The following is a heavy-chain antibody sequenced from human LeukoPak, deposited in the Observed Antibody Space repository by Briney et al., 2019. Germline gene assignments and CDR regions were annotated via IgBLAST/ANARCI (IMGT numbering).Heavy chain of an antibody. J-gene: IGHJ6*02. V-gene: IGHV3-66*01. D-gene: IGHD3-10*01. Sequence: GGSLRLSCAAFGFTVSSNYMTWVRQAPGKGLEWVSVVYGGDTTYYADSVKGRFTISRDNSKNTLYLQMNSLRAEDTAVYYCARDARTSSGSYWGGVDYYYGLDVWGQGTTVTVSS. CDR2: VYGGDTT. CDR3: ARDARTSSGSYWGGVDYYYGLDV. CDR1: GFTVSSNY.